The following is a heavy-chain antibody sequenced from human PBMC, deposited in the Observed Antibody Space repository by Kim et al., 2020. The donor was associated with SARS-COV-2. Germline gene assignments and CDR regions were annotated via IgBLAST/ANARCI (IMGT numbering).Heavy chain of an antibody. D-gene: IGHD6-6*01. V-gene: IGHV1-18*01. CDR2: ISAYNGNT. J-gene: IGHJ5*02. CDR1: GYTFTSYG. Sequence: ASVKVSCKASGYTFTSYGISWVRQAPGQGLEWMGWISAYNGNTNYAQKLQGRVTMTTDTSTSTAYMELRSLRSDDTAVYYCARGPPLSGIAARHPRGSWFDPWGQGTLVTVSS. CDR3: ARGPPLSGIAARHPRGSWFDP.